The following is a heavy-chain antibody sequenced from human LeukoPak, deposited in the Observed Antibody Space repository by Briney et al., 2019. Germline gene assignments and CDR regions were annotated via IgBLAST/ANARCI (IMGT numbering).Heavy chain of an antibody. Sequence: PGGSLRLSCAASGFTFSDYWMLWVRQAPGKGLVSVSRTNSDGSTTTYADSVKGRFTISRDNAKNTLYLQMNSLRAEDTAVYYCAREISSSGCLDYWGQGTLVTVSS. CDR3: AREISSSGCLDY. CDR2: TNSDGSTT. J-gene: IGHJ4*02. CDR1: GFTFSDYW. D-gene: IGHD6-25*01. V-gene: IGHV3-74*01.